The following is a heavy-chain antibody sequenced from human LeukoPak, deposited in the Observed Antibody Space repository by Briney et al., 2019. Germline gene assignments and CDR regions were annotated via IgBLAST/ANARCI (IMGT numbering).Heavy chain of an antibody. CDR1: GGSISSSNW. CDR3: ARVGLLWFGELFMEGPFDY. J-gene: IGHJ4*02. Sequence: SGTLSLTCAVSGGSISSSNWWSWVRQPPGKGLEWIGEIYHSGSTNYNPSLKSRVTISVDKSKNQFSLKLSSVTAADTAVYYCARVGLLWFGELFMEGPFDYWGQGTLVTVSS. D-gene: IGHD3-10*01. V-gene: IGHV4-4*02. CDR2: IYHSGST.